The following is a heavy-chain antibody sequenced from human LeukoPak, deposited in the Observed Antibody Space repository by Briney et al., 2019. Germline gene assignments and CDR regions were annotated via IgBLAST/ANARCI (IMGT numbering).Heavy chain of an antibody. CDR1: GFTFSTYE. V-gene: IGHV3-48*03. D-gene: IGHD3-22*01. J-gene: IGHJ3*02. CDR2: ISSSGSTL. CDR3: ARDCYGSRGYYDDAFDI. Sequence: GGSLRLSCEASGFTFSTYEMNWVRQAPGKGLEWVSYISSSGSTLYYADSVKGRFTISRDNAKSSLYLQMNSLRAEDTAVYYCARDCYGSRGYYDDAFDIWGQGTMVTVSS.